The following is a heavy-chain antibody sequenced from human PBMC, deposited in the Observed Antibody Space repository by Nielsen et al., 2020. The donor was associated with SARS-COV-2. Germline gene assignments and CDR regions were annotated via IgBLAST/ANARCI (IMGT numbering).Heavy chain of an antibody. CDR2: INTNTGEA. J-gene: IGHJ4*02. V-gene: IGHV7-4-1*02. CDR3: ATEPAVAGQGRLDY. CDR1: GYTFTGYP. D-gene: IGHD6-19*01. Sequence: ASVKVSCKASGYTFTGYPMNWFRQAPGQGLEWMGWINTNTGEATYAQGFAGRFVFSLDTSVSTAYLEITSLRGEDTAVYYCATEPAVAGQGRLDYWGQGSLVTVST.